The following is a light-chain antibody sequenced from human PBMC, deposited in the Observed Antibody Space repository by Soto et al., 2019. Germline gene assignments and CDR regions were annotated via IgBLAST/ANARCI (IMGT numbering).Light chain of an antibody. CDR3: QQRSNWPPQWT. J-gene: IGKJ1*01. CDR1: QRVSSY. V-gene: IGKV3-11*01. Sequence: EVVLTQSPATLSLSPGARATLSCRASQRVSSYLAWYQQKPGQAPRLLSYDASVRATGIPARFSGSGSGTDFTLTISSLEPEDFAVYYCQQRSNWPPQWTFGQGTKVEIK. CDR2: DAS.